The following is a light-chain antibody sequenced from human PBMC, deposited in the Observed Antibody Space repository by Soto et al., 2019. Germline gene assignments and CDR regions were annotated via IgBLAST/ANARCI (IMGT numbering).Light chain of an antibody. J-gene: IGKJ1*01. Sequence: GDRVTIPCRASQRISTWLAWYQQKPGKAPKLLIYTASNLERGVPSRFSGSGSGTEFTLTISSLQPDDFATYYCQQHNSYPRTFGQGTKVEMK. CDR2: TAS. CDR1: QRISTW. CDR3: QQHNSYPRT. V-gene: IGKV1-5*03.